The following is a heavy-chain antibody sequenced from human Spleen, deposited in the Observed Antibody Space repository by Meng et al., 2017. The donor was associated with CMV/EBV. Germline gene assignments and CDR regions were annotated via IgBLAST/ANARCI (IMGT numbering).Heavy chain of an antibody. CDR2: ITASGGST. CDR1: GFTFSSSA. J-gene: IGHJ4*02. CDR3: AKAFSSSWYREYYDY. Sequence: GESLKISCAASGFTFSSSAMSWVRQAPGKGLEWVSAITASGGSTYHADPVRGRFTISRDNSKNTLYLQLNSLRVEDTAVYYCAKAFSSSWYREYYDYWGQGTLVTVSS. D-gene: IGHD6-13*01. V-gene: IGHV3-23*01.